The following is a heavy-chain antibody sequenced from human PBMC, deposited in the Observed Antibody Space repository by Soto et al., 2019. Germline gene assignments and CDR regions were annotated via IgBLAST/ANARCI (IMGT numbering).Heavy chain of an antibody. CDR3: ASSRELYSSSWYGQDHYYYYGMDV. CDR1: GFTFSSYS. D-gene: IGHD6-13*01. J-gene: IGHJ6*02. CDR2: ISSSSSTI. V-gene: IGHV3-48*02. Sequence: PGGSLRLSCAASGFTFSSYSMNWVRQAPGKGLEWVSYISSSSSTIYYADSVKGRFTISRDNAKNSLYLQMNSLRDEDTAVYYCASSRELYSSSWYGQDHYYYYGMDVWGQGTTVTVSS.